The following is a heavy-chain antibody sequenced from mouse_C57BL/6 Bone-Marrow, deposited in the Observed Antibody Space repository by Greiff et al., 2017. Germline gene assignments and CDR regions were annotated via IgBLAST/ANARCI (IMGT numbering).Heavy chain of an antibody. Sequence: QVQLQQPGAELVKPGASVTMSCKASGYTFTSYWITWVKQRPGQGLEWIGDIYPGSGSTNYNDKFKSKATLTVDTSSSTAYMQLSSLTSEDSAVYYCARPYYSNYWYFDVWGTGTTVTVSS. CDR1: GYTFTSYW. V-gene: IGHV1-55*01. J-gene: IGHJ1*03. D-gene: IGHD2-5*01. CDR3: ARPYYSNYWYFDV. CDR2: IYPGSGST.